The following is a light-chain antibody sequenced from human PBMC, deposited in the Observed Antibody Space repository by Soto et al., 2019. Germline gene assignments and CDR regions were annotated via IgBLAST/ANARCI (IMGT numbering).Light chain of an antibody. CDR2: GAS. CDR1: QGIANF. Sequence: IQLTQSPSPLSASVGDRVTISCRASQGIANFSAWYQQKPGKAPKLLIYGASTLQSGVPSRFSGSGSGTDFTRTISSLQPEDFATYYCQQLNSFPIPFGPGTKVDI. J-gene: IGKJ3*01. V-gene: IGKV1-9*01. CDR3: QQLNSFPIP.